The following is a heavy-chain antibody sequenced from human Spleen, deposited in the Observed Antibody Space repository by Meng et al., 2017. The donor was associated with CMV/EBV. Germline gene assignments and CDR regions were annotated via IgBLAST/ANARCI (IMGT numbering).Heavy chain of an antibody. D-gene: IGHD3-22*01. V-gene: IGHV4-59*01. J-gene: IGHJ4*03. Sequence: SETLSLTCSVSGGAISSYYWSWVRQPPGKGLEWIGYIYDSGSTNYNPSLKSRVTISVDTSKNQFSLKLRSMSAADTAVYYCARMYYDNRDYYYLDYWGQGTTVTVSS. CDR3: ARMYYDNRDYYYLDY. CDR2: IYDSGST. CDR1: GGAISSYY.